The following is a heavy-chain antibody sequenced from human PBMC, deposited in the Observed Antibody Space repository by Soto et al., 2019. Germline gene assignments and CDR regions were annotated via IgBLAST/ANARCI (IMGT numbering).Heavy chain of an antibody. V-gene: IGHV4-31*03. CDR1: GGSISSGGYY. Sequence: SETLSLTCTVSGGSISSGGYYWSWIRQHPGKGLEWIGYIYYSGSTYYNPSLKSRVTISVDTSKNQFSLKLSSVTAADAAVYYCARGLRGVMAYWGQGTLVTVSS. CDR3: ARGLRGVMAY. J-gene: IGHJ4*02. CDR2: IYYSGST. D-gene: IGHD3-16*01.